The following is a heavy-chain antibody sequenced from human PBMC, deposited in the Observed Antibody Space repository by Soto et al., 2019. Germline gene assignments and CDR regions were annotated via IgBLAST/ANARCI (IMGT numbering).Heavy chain of an antibody. D-gene: IGHD3-3*01. CDR3: ARTGAFKILRSFEWGPGDYYYGMDV. V-gene: IGHV6-1*01. CDR2: TYYRSKWYN. CDR1: GDSVSSNSAA. Sequence: PSQTLSLTCVISGDSVSSNSAAWNWIRQSPSRGLEWLGRTYYRSKWYNDYAVSVKSRITINPDTSKNQFSLQLNSVTPEDTAVYYCARTGAFKILRSFEWGPGDYYYGMDVWGQGTTVTVSS. J-gene: IGHJ6*02.